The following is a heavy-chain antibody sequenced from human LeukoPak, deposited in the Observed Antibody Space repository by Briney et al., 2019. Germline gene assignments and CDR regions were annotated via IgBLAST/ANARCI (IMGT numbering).Heavy chain of an antibody. Sequence: GGSLRLSCSASGFTFSSYAMHWVRQAPGKGLEYVSAISSNGGSTYYADSVKGRFTISRDNSKNTLYLQMSSLRAEDTAVYYCVKEVARSGSYSTELDYWGQGTLVTVSS. CDR1: GFTFSSYA. D-gene: IGHD1-26*01. J-gene: IGHJ4*02. V-gene: IGHV3-64D*06. CDR2: ISSNGGST. CDR3: VKEVARSGSYSTELDY.